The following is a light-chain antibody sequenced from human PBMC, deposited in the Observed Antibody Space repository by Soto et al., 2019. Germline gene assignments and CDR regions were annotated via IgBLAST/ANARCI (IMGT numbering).Light chain of an antibody. V-gene: IGLV1-51*01. J-gene: IGLJ2*01. CDR3: ATWDSSLSAGV. CDR2: DND. CDR1: SSNIGNNY. Sequence: QSVLTQPPSVSAAPGQTVTISCSGSSSNIGNNYVFWYQQLPGTAPKLLIYDNDKRPSGIPDRFSGSKFGTSATLGITGLQTGDEADYYCATWDSSLSAGVFGGGTKVTVL.